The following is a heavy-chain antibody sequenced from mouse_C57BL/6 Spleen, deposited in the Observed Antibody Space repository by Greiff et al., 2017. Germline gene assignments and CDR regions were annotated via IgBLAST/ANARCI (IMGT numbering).Heavy chain of an antibody. CDR2: IHPSDSDT. Sequence: QVQLQQSGAELVKPGASVKVSCKASGYTFTSYWMHWVKQRPGQGLEWIGRIHPSDSDTNYNQKFKGKATLTVDKSSSTAYMQLSSLTSEDSAVYYCARWDSNYQAWFAYWGQGTLVTVSA. CDR1: GYTFTSYW. J-gene: IGHJ3*01. V-gene: IGHV1-74*01. D-gene: IGHD2-5*01. CDR3: ARWDSNYQAWFAY.